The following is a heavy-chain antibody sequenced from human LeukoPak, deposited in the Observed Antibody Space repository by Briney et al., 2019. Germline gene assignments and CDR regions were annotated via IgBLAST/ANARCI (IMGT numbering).Heavy chain of an antibody. Sequence: TGGSLRLSCAASGFTFSSYAMSWVRQAPGKGLQWVSAISGSGGYTYYADSVKGRFTISRDDSKNTLYLQMNSLRVEDTAVYYCAKAEWLPNWFDPWGQGTLVTVSS. CDR1: GFTFSSYA. V-gene: IGHV3-23*01. CDR2: ISGSGGYT. CDR3: AKAEWLPNWFDP. D-gene: IGHD3-3*01. J-gene: IGHJ5*02.